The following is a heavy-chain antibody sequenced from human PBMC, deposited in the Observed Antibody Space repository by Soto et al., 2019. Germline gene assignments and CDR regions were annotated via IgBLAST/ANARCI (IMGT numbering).Heavy chain of an antibody. J-gene: IGHJ4*02. CDR2: SDPSGGST. CDR3: ARFRVRYAGGGYYCFDS. Sequence: QVQLVQSGTEVKKPGASVKVSCKASGYTFTTYHMHWVRQAPGQGLEWMGTSDPSGGSTTFAQNLKGRVTIARDDSTSTVYVQLSSVRSEDTAVYYCARFRVRYAGGGYYCFDSWGQGTQVTVSS. V-gene: IGHV1-46*03. D-gene: IGHD2-8*02. CDR1: GYTFTTYH.